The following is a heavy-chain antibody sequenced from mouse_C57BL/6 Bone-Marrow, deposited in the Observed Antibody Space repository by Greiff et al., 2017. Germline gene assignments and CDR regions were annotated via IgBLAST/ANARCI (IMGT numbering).Heavy chain of an antibody. CDR1: GFTFSDYY. V-gene: IGHV5-12*01. CDR3: ARHLFAY. Sequence: DVMLVESGGGLVQPGGSLKLSCAASGFTFSDYYMYWVRQTPEKRLEWVAYISNGGGSTYYPDTVKGRFTISRDNAKNTLYLQMSRLKSEDTAMYYCARHLFAYWGQGTLVTVSA. J-gene: IGHJ3*01. CDR2: ISNGGGST.